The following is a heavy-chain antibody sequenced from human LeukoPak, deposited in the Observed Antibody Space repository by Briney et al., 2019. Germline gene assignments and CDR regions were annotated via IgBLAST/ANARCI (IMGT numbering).Heavy chain of an antibody. Sequence: SETLSLTCAVYGGSFSGYYWSWIRQPPGKGLEWIGEINHSGSTNYNPSLKSRVTISVDTSKNQFSLKLSSVTAADTAVYYCACAYRGHSRSEDYWGQGTLVTVSS. CDR2: INHSGST. CDR1: GGSFSGYY. J-gene: IGHJ4*02. D-gene: IGHD6-13*01. CDR3: ACAYRGHSRSEDY. V-gene: IGHV4-34*01.